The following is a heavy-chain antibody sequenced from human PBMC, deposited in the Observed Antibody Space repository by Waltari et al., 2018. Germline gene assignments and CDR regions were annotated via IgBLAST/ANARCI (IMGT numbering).Heavy chain of an antibody. CDR3: ARGWAYCGGDCYSG. CDR1: GYTFTSSD. CDR2: MNPNSGNT. J-gene: IGHJ4*02. D-gene: IGHD2-21*02. Sequence: QVQMVQSGAEVKKPGASVKVSCKASGYTFTSSDINWVRQATGQGLEWMGWMNPNSGNTGYAQKFQGRLTLTRNTSISTAYMELSSLRSEDTAVYYCARGWAYCGGDCYSGWGQGTLVTVSS. V-gene: IGHV1-8*02.